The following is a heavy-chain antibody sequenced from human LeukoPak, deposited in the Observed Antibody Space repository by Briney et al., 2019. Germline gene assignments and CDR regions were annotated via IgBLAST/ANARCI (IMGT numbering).Heavy chain of an antibody. V-gene: IGHV3-7*01. J-gene: IGHJ4*02. D-gene: IGHD5-18*01. Sequence: AGGSLRLSCAASGFTFSSYWMSWVRQAPGKGLEGVANIKQDGSEKYYVDSVKGRFTISRDNAKNSLYLQMNSLRAEDTAVYYCARGYSYGYIQTDYWGQGTLVTVSS. CDR1: GFTFSSYW. CDR3: ARGYSYGYIQTDY. CDR2: IKQDGSEK.